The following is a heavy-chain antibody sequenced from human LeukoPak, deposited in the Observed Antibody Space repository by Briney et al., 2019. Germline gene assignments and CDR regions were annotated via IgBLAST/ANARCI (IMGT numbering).Heavy chain of an antibody. J-gene: IGHJ6*02. V-gene: IGHV1-46*01. CDR2: INPSGGST. CDR1: GYTFTSYY. Sequence: ASVKVSCKASGYTFTSYYMHWVRQAPGQGLEWTGIINPSGGSTSYAQKFQGRVTMTRDTSTSTVYMELSSLRSEDTAVYYCARYYDFWSGYYNHYGMDVWGQGTTVTVSS. D-gene: IGHD3-3*01. CDR3: ARYYDFWSGYYNHYGMDV.